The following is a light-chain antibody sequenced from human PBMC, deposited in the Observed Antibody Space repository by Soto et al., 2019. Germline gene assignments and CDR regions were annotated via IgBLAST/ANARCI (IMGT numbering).Light chain of an antibody. Sequence: DIQRTQSPSTLPASVGDRVTITCRASQSISNWLAWYQQKPGTAPKVLIYHASNLQSGVPSRFSGSGSGTEFTLTISSLQPDEFATDYCQHYNSYPEAFGQGTKVDIK. CDR1: QSISNW. CDR3: QHYNSYPEA. V-gene: IGKV1-5*01. J-gene: IGKJ1*01. CDR2: HAS.